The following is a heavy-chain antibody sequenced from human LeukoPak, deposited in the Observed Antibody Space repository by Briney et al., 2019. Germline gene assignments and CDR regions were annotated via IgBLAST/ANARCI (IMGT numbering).Heavy chain of an antibody. Sequence: ASVKVSCKASGYTFTSYDINWVRQATGQGLEWMGWMNPNSGNTGYAQKFQGRVTMTRNTSISTAYMELSSLRSEDTAVYYCARADPVTRLPYYYYGMDVWGQGTTVTVSS. CDR3: ARADPVTRLPYYYYGMDV. CDR2: MNPNSGNT. CDR1: GYTFTSYD. V-gene: IGHV1-8*01. J-gene: IGHJ6*02. D-gene: IGHD4-11*01.